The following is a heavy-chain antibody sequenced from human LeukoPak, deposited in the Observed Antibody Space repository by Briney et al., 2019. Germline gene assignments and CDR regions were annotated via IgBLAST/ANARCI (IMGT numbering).Heavy chain of an antibody. CDR1: GGSFSGYY. J-gene: IGHJ6*04. CDR3: AREAHYYGSGSFVDV. CDR2: IYYSGST. Sequence: SETLSLTCAVYGGSFSGYYWSWIRQPPGKGLEWIGYIYYSGSTNYNPSLKSRVTISVDTSKNQFSLKLSSVTAADTAVYYCAREAHYYGSGSFVDVWGKGTTVTISS. D-gene: IGHD3-10*01. V-gene: IGHV4-59*01.